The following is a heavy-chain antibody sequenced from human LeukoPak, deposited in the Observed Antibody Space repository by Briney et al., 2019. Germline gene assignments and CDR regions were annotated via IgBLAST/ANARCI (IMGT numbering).Heavy chain of an antibody. V-gene: IGHV1-2*02. J-gene: IGHJ3*02. CDR3: ARGPSTAAFDI. CDR1: GYTFTAYY. Sequence: ASVKVSCKASGYTFTAYYMHWFRQAPGQGLEWMGWINPDNGNIDSAQRFQGRVTLTRDTSSSTAYMELNRLTSDDTAVYYCARGPSTAAFDIWGQGTMVTVSS. CDR2: INPDNGNI. D-gene: IGHD6-13*01.